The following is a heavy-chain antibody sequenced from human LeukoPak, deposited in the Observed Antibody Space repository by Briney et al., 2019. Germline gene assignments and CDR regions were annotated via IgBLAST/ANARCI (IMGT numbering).Heavy chain of an antibody. V-gene: IGHV3-49*03. Sequence: PGGSLRLSCTASGFTFGDYAMSWFRQAPGKGLEWVGFIRSKAYGGTTEYAASVKGRFTISRDDSKSIAYLQMNSLKTEDTAVYYCTRDGLIVGAIRGDYAFDIWGQGTMVTVSS. D-gene: IGHD1-26*01. CDR3: TRDGLIVGAIRGDYAFDI. CDR2: IRSKAYGGTT. J-gene: IGHJ3*02. CDR1: GFTFGDYA.